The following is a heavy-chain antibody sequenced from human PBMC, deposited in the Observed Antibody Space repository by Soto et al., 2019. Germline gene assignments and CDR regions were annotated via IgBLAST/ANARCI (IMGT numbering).Heavy chain of an antibody. CDR2: INPSGGST. CDR3: ARGHISYDILTGYPDY. V-gene: IGHV1-46*03. CDR1: GYTFTSYY. J-gene: IGHJ4*02. Sequence: ASVKVSCKASGYTFTSYYMHWVRQAPGQGLEWMGIINPSGGSTSYAQKFQGRVTMTRDTSTSTVYMELSSLRSEDTAVYYCARGHISYDILTGYPDYWGQRTLVTVSS. D-gene: IGHD3-9*01.